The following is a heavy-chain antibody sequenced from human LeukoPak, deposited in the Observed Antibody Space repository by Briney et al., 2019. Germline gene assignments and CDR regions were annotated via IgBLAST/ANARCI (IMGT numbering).Heavy chain of an antibody. J-gene: IGHJ2*01. Sequence: ASVKVSCKASGYTFTSYDINWVRQATGQGLEWMGWMNPNSGNTGYAQKFQGRVTMTRNTSISTAYMELSSLRSEDTAVYYCARGLLSYYYGSGSYPSYYWYFDLWGRGTQVTVSS. D-gene: IGHD3-10*01. CDR1: GYTFTSYD. CDR3: ARGLLSYYYGSGSYPSYYWYFDL. CDR2: MNPNSGNT. V-gene: IGHV1-8*01.